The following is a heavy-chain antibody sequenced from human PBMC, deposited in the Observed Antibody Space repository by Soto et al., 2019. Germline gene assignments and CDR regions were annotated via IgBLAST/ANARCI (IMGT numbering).Heavy chain of an antibody. Sequence: SETLSLTCTVSGGSISSYYWSWIRQPPGKGLEWIGYIYYSGSTNYNPSLKSRVTISVDTSKNQFSLKLSSVTAADTAVYYCARGVKATAGTHGVYYYYYMDVWGKGTTVTVSS. CDR2: IYYSGST. CDR3: ARGVKATAGTHGVYYYYYMDV. D-gene: IGHD6-13*01. J-gene: IGHJ6*03. CDR1: GGSISSYY. V-gene: IGHV4-59*01.